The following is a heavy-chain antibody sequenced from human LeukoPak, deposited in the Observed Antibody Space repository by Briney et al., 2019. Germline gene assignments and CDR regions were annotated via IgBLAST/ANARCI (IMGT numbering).Heavy chain of an antibody. Sequence: ASVKVSCKASGYTFTSYGISWVRQAPGQGLEWMGWISAYNGNTNYAQKLQGRVTMTTDTSTSTAYMELRSLRSDDTAVYYCARATIYCSSTSCYAPGGMDVWGQGTTVTVSS. CDR2: ISAYNGNT. J-gene: IGHJ6*02. D-gene: IGHD2-2*01. CDR3: ARATIYCSSTSCYAPGGMDV. CDR1: GYTFTSYG. V-gene: IGHV1-18*01.